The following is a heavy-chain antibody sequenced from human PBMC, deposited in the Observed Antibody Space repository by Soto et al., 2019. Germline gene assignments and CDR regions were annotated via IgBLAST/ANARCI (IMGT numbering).Heavy chain of an antibody. CDR1: GFTFSSYL. Sequence: PGGSLILSCAASGFTFSSYLLILVRPAPGKGLEWVASINQDGSEEYYVDSVTGRFTISRDNAKNSLCLQMNSLRVEDTAVYYCASGRWLQLTNYWGQGTLVTVSS. V-gene: IGHV3-7*01. CDR2: INQDGSEE. CDR3: ASGRWLQLTNY. D-gene: IGHD5-12*01. J-gene: IGHJ4*02.